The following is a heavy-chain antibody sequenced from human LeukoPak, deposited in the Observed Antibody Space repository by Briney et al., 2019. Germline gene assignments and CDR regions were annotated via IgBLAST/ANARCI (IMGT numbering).Heavy chain of an antibody. CDR2: IKQDGSEK. Sequence: SGGSLRLSCAASGFTFSSHWMSWVRQAPGKGLEWVANIKQDGSEKYYVDSVKGRFTISRDNAKNSLYLQMNSLRAEDTAVYYCARDPTTVTTSYGMDVWGKGTTVTVSS. CDR3: ARDPTTVTTSYGMDV. V-gene: IGHV3-7*01. CDR1: GFTFSSHW. D-gene: IGHD4-17*01. J-gene: IGHJ6*04.